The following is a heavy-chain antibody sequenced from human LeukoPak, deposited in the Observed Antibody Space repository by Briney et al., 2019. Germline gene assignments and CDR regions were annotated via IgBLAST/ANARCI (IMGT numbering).Heavy chain of an antibody. CDR2: IYYSGST. Sequence: SETLSLTCTVSGGSISSGDYYWSWIRQPPGKGLEWIGYIYYSGSTYYNPSLKSRVTISVDTSKNQFSLKLSSVTAADTAVYYCAGSRVKAPLNWFDPWGQGTLVTVSS. CDR3: AGSRVKAPLNWFDP. CDR1: GGSISSGDYY. D-gene: IGHD3-10*01. V-gene: IGHV4-30-4*01. J-gene: IGHJ5*02.